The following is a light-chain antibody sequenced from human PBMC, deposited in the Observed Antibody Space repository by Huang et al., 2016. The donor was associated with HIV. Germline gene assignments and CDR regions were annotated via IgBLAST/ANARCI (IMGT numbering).Light chain of an antibody. CDR2: DAS. Sequence: DIQMTQSPSSLSASVGDRVTITCQASKDISNFLNWYQQKPGKAPKLLIYDASSLKTGVPSRFSGSGSGTDFSLTISSLQPEDIAAYHCQQYDKLPYTFGQGTKLEIK. CDR1: KDISNF. J-gene: IGKJ2*01. CDR3: QQYDKLPYT. V-gene: IGKV1-33*01.